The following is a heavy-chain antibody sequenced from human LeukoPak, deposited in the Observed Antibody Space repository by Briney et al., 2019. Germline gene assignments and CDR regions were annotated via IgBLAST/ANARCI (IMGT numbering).Heavy chain of an antibody. CDR3: AREYRYDILTGYYAASSTFYY. Sequence: ASVKVSCKASGGTFSSYAISWVRQAPGQGLEWMRRIIPIVGIANYAQKFQGRVTITADKSTSTAYMELSSLRSEDTAVYYCAREYRYDILTGYYAASSTFYYWGQGTLVTVSS. CDR1: GGTFSSYA. CDR2: IIPIVGIA. J-gene: IGHJ4*02. V-gene: IGHV1-69*04. D-gene: IGHD3-9*01.